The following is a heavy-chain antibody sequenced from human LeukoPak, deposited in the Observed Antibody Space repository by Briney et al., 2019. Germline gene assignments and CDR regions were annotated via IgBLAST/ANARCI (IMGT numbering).Heavy chain of an antibody. Sequence: GGSLRLSCAASGFTFSSYGMHWVRQAPGKGLEWVAVISYDGSNKYYADSVKGRFTISRDNSKNTLYLQMNSLRAEDTAVYYCAKDLASYCGGDCYVGGIDIWGQGTMVTVSS. D-gene: IGHD2-21*02. CDR2: ISYDGSNK. CDR1: GFTFSSYG. J-gene: IGHJ3*02. CDR3: AKDLASYCGGDCYVGGIDI. V-gene: IGHV3-30*18.